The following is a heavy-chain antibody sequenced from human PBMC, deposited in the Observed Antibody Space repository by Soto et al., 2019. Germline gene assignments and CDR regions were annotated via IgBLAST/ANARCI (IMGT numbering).Heavy chain of an antibody. CDR1: GYNFTTYV. D-gene: IGHD6-19*01. CDR2: INCGSGNT. J-gene: IGHJ4*02. Sequence: QVQLVQSGAEVNQPGASASVSCKASGYNFTTYVVHWLRQAPGPGLEWMGWINCGSGNTVYSQKFQGRVTFTRDTSARTPYMGLDSLTSGDTAVSYCARRYTSGWTFDFWGRGTLVTFSS. CDR3: ARRYTSGWTFDF. V-gene: IGHV1-3*01.